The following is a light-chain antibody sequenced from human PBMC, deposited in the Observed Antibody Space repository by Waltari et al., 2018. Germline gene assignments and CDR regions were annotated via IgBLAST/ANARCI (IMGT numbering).Light chain of an antibody. J-gene: IGLJ2*01. V-gene: IGLV4-60*03. Sequence: QPVLTQSSSASASLGSSVKLTCTLSSGHSSDIIAWHQQQPGKAPRYLMKVEGNGNYNKGSGLPDRFSGSSSGADRYLTISNLQSEDEADYYCETWGSNTHGVFGGGTKLTVL. CDR3: ETWGSNTHGV. CDR2: VEGNGNY. CDR1: SGHSSDI.